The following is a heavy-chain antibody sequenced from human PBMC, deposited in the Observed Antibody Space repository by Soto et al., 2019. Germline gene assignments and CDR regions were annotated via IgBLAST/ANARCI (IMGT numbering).Heavy chain of an antibody. CDR3: ARGSEQRIWRYFQH. D-gene: IGHD6-25*01. CDR2: MNPNSGKK. CDR1: GYTFTSYD. Sequence: ASVKVSCKASGYTFTSYDINWVRQATGQGLEWKGWMNPNSGKKGYAQKFQGRVTMTRNTSISTAYMELSSLRSEDTAVYYCARGSEQRIWRYFQHWGQGTLVTVSS. V-gene: IGHV1-8*01. J-gene: IGHJ1*01.